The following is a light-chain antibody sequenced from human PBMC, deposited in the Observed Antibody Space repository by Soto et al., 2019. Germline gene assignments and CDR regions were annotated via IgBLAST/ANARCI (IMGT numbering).Light chain of an antibody. V-gene: IGKV3-20*01. J-gene: IGKJ2*01. Sequence: EIVLTQSPGTLSLSPGERATLSCRASQSVSSSSYLAWYQQKPGQAPRLLIYGASSRATGIPDRFSGSGSATDFPLTISRLEPEDSAVYYCRQYGSSPSYTFGQGTKLEIK. CDR2: GAS. CDR3: RQYGSSPSYT. CDR1: QSVSSSSY.